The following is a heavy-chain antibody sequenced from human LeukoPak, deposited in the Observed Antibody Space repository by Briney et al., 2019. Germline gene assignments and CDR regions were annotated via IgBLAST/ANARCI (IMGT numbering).Heavy chain of an antibody. CDR2: IYYSGST. D-gene: IGHD6-13*01. J-gene: IGHJ5*02. CDR3: ARHESSSLHQYSWFDP. CDR1: GGSISSSSYY. Sequence: PSSTLSLTCSFSGGSISSSSYYWGWIRQPPGKGLEWLGSIYYSGSTNYNPSLKSRVTISVDTSKNQFSLKLSSVTAADTAVYYCARHESSSLHQYSWFDPWGQGTLVTVSS. V-gene: IGHV4-39*01.